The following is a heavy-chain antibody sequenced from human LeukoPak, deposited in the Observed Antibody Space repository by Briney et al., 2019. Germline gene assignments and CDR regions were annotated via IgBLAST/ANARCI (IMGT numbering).Heavy chain of an antibody. CDR3: AKDRGKVSATLVFEY. V-gene: IGHV3-23*01. CDR1: GFTFSTYA. J-gene: IGHJ4*02. D-gene: IGHD2-15*01. Sequence: GSLRLSCGASGFTFSTYAMSWVRQAPGKGLEWVSTICGGGGVTFDADSVRGRFTISRDNSNNTLYLQMNSLRAEDTAVYYCAKDRGKVSATLVFEYWGQGTLVTVSS. CDR2: ICGGGGVT.